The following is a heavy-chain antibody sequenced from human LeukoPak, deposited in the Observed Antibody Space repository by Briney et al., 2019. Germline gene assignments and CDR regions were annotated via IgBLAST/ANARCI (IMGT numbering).Heavy chain of an antibody. J-gene: IGHJ4*02. V-gene: IGHV4-34*01. CDR2: INHSGST. CDR1: GGSFSGYY. D-gene: IGHD4-17*01. Sequence: SETLSLTCAVYGGSFSGYYWSWIRQPPGKGLEWIGEINHSGSTNYNPSLKSRVTISVDTSKNQFSLKLSSVTAADTAVYYCARDQTTGRPFDYWGQGTLVTVSS. CDR3: ARDQTTGRPFDY.